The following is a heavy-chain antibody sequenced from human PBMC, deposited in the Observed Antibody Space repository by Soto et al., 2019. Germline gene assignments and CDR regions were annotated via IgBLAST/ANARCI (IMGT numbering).Heavy chain of an antibody. V-gene: IGHV3-33*01. J-gene: IGHJ2*01. CDR1: GFTFRSYG. Sequence: QVQLVESGGGVVQPGRSLRLSCAASGFTFRSYGMHWVRQAPGKGLEWVAVIWYDGSNKYYADSVKGRFTISRDNSKNTLYLQMNSLRAEDTAVYYCARVILRWYFDLWGRGTLVTVSS. CDR3: ARVILRWYFDL. CDR2: IWYDGSNK.